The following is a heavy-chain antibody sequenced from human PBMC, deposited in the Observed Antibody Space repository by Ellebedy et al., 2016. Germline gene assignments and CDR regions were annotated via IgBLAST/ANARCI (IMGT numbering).Heavy chain of an antibody. CDR2: IHNSGTT. CDR3: ARDRVGNYLFDY. J-gene: IGHJ4*02. CDR1: GDSIGNSY. V-gene: IGHV4-59*01. D-gene: IGHD1-7*01. Sequence: SETLSLTCTVSGDSIGNSYWNWIRQPPGKGLEWIGYIHNSGTTKFNPSLKIRVTISLDTSRKQFSLRLNSVTAADTAVYYCARDRVGNYLFDYWGQGTLVTVSS.